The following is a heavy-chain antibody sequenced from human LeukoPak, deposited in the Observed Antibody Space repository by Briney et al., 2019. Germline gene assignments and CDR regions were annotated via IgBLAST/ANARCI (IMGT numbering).Heavy chain of an antibody. CDR2: ISGSGGTS. CDR3: AKDHLPGIVVADRDY. J-gene: IGHJ4*02. Sequence: RSGGSLRLSCAASGFIFSRYGMSWVRQAPGKGLEWVSAISGSGGTSYYADSVKGRFTISRDNSKNTLYLQINSLRAEDTAVYYCAKDHLPGIVVADRDYWGQGTLVTVSS. CDR1: GFIFSRYG. D-gene: IGHD6-19*01. V-gene: IGHV3-23*01.